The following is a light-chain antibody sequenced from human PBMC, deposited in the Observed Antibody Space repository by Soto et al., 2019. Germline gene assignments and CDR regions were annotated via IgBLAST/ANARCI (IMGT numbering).Light chain of an antibody. Sequence: QSVLTQPASVSGSPGQSITISCTGTSSDVGIYNLVSWYQQLPGKAPKLMIYEGSKRPSGVSNRFSGSKSGNTASLTISGLQADDEADYYGCSYAGTRGLVFGGRTKLTVL. CDR1: SSDVGIYNL. CDR2: EGS. J-gene: IGLJ2*01. CDR3: CSYAGTRGLV. V-gene: IGLV2-23*01.